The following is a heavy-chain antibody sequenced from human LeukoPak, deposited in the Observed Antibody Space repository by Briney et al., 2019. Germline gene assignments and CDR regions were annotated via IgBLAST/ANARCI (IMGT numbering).Heavy chain of an antibody. CDR3: ARLGSRLQYSGYEIFDY. Sequence: GESLKISCKGSGYSFTSYWIGWVRQMPGKGLEWMGIIYPGDSDTRYRPSYQGQVTISADKSISTAYLQWSSLKASDTAMYYCARLGSRLQYSGYEIFDYWGQGTLVTVSS. CDR2: IYPGDSDT. J-gene: IGHJ4*02. V-gene: IGHV5-51*01. D-gene: IGHD5-12*01. CDR1: GYSFTSYW.